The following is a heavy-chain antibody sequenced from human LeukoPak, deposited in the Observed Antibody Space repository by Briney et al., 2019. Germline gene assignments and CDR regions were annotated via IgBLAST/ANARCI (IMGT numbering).Heavy chain of an antibody. J-gene: IGHJ5*02. CDR2: IYYSGST. V-gene: IGHV4-59*08. Sequence: PSETLSLTCTVSGGSISSYYWSWIRQPPGKGLEWIGYIYYSGSTNYNPSLKSRVTMSVDTSKNQFSLKLSSVTAADTAVYYCARHEDVGWFDPWGQGTLVTVSS. CDR3: ARHEDVGWFDP. CDR1: GGSISSYY.